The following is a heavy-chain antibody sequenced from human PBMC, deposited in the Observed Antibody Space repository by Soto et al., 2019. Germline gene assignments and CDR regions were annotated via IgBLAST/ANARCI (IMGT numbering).Heavy chain of an antibody. V-gene: IGHV4-4*02. CDR3: ARAAPFGDFDY. J-gene: IGHJ4*02. CDR2: IYHSGST. D-gene: IGHD3-10*01. Sequence: SETLSLTCAVSGDSISSSNWWSWVRQPPGKGLEWIGEIYHSGSTNYNPSLKNRVTISVGKSKNQFSLKLSSVTAADTAVYYCARAAPFGDFDYWGQGILVTVSS. CDR1: GDSISSSNW.